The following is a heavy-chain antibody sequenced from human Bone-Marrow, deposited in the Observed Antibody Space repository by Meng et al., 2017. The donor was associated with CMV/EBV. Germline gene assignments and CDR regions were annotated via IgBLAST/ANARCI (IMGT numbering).Heavy chain of an antibody. Sequence: SETLSLTCAVYGGSFSNYYWSWIRQPPGKGLEWIGEINHSGSTNYNPSLKSRVTISVDTSKNQFSLKLSSVTAADTAVYYCARDRGVPAATYYYYYGKDVWGQGTTVTVSS. CDR3: ARDRGVPAATYYYYYGKDV. CDR1: GGSFSNYY. D-gene: IGHD2-2*01. J-gene: IGHJ6*02. CDR2: INHSGST. V-gene: IGHV4-34*01.